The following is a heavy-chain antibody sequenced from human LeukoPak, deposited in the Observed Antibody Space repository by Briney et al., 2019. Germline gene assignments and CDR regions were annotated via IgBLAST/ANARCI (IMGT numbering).Heavy chain of an antibody. V-gene: IGHV1-69*04. CDR3: ARDMPSITIFGVVSSMDV. J-gene: IGHJ6*02. CDR2: IIPILGIA. CDR1: GGTFSSYA. D-gene: IGHD3-3*01. Sequence: GASVKVSCKASGGTFSSYAISWVRQAPGQGLEWMGRIIPILGIANYAQKLQGRVTITADKSTSTAYMELSSLRSEDTAVYYCARDMPSITIFGVVSSMDVWGQGTTVTVSS.